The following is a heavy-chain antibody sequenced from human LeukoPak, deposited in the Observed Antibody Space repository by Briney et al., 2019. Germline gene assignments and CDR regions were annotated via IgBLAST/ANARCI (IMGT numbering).Heavy chain of an antibody. V-gene: IGHV3-7*01. D-gene: IGHD3-10*01. Sequence: QSGGSLRLSCTASGFTFSSYWMSWVRQAPGKGLEWVANIKQDGSEKYHVDSVKGRFTISRDNAKNSLYLEMNSLRVEDTAVYYCARDVKELLWFGELLSGGLSDYHGIDVWGQGTTVTVSS. J-gene: IGHJ6*02. CDR1: GFTFSSYW. CDR3: ARDVKELLWFGELLSGGLSDYHGIDV. CDR2: IKQDGSEK.